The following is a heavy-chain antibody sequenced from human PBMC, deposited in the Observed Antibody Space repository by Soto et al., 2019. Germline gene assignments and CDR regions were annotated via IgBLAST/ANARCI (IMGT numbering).Heavy chain of an antibody. CDR3: VRDLGRYFRSGYMDL. CDR1: GFAFNTFS. CDR2: INEDSTYI. J-gene: IGHJ6*03. Sequence: ESGGGLVKPGGSLRLSCTASGFAFNTFSMNWVRQAPGKGLEWVSSINEDSTYIYYADSLRGRITISRDNAKDSLFLQMNSLRPDDPAVYYCVRDLGRYFRSGYMDLWGDGATVTVSS. D-gene: IGHD3-9*01. V-gene: IGHV3-21*01.